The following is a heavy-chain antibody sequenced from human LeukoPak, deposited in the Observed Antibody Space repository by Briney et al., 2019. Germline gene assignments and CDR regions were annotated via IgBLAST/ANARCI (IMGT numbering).Heavy chain of an antibody. Sequence: SETLSLTCAVYGGSFSGYYWSWIRQPPGKGLDWIGEINHSGSTNYNPSLKSRVTISVDTSKNQFSLKLSSVTAADTAVYYCARGQGGSGSYYKRWGQGTLVTVSS. J-gene: IGHJ4*02. CDR2: INHSGST. D-gene: IGHD3-10*01. CDR3: ARGQGGSGSYYKR. V-gene: IGHV4-34*01. CDR1: GGSFSGYY.